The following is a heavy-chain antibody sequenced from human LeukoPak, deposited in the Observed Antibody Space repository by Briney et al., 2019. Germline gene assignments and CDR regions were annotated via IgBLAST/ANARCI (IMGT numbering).Heavy chain of an antibody. Sequence: GGSLRLSCAASGFTFSSYWMSWVRQAPGKGLEWVANIKQDGSEKYYVDSVKGRFTISRDNAKNSLYLQMNSLRAEDTAVYYCAKDPAYYYDSSGYYHSWGQGTLVTVSS. J-gene: IGHJ4*02. CDR3: AKDPAYYYDSSGYYHS. CDR2: IKQDGSEK. V-gene: IGHV3-7*01. D-gene: IGHD3-22*01. CDR1: GFTFSSYW.